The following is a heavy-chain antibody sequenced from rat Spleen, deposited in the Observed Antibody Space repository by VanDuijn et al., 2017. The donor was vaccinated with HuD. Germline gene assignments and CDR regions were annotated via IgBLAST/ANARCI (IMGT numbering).Heavy chain of an antibody. Sequence: EVKLVESGGGLVQPGRSLKLSCAASGFNFKDYWMGWVRQAAGKGLEWIGEVNKDSSTINYIPSLKDKFTISRDNAQNTMYLQMSKRGSEDTAIYYCVRERLGVEGWGQGVMVTVSS. CDR1: GFNFKDYW. CDR3: VRERLGVEG. V-gene: IGHV4-2*01. CDR2: VNKDSSTI. D-gene: IGHD4-3*01. J-gene: IGHJ2*01.